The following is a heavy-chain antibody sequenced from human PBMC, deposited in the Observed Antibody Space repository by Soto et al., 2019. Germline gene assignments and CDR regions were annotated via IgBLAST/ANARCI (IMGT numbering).Heavy chain of an antibody. D-gene: IGHD2-15*01. V-gene: IGHV3-33*01. Sequence: GGSLRLSCAASGFTFSSYGMHWVRQAPGKGLEWVAVIWYDGSNKYYADSVKGRFTISRDNSKNTLYLQMNSLRAEDTAVYYCARVSGYCSGGSCYSLYYFDYWGQGTLVTVSS. J-gene: IGHJ4*02. CDR2: IWYDGSNK. CDR3: ARVSGYCSGGSCYSLYYFDY. CDR1: GFTFSSYG.